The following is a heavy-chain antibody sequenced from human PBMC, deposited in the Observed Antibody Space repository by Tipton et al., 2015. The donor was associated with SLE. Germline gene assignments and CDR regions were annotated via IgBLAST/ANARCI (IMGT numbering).Heavy chain of an antibody. Sequence: TLSLPCTVSGGSISSGSYYWTWLRQPAGKGLEWIGHIFTTGSTNYNPPLKSRVTMSVDTSKNQFSLKLSSVTAADTAVYYCARDRKDYYYYGMDVWGQGTTVTVSS. CDR3: ARDRKDYYYYGMDV. CDR2: IFTTGST. V-gene: IGHV4-61*09. J-gene: IGHJ6*02. CDR1: GGSISSGSYY.